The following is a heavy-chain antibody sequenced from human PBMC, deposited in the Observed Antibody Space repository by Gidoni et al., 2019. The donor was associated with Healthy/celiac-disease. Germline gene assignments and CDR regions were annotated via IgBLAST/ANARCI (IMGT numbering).Heavy chain of an antibody. J-gene: IGHJ6*03. CDR2: ISSSSSYI. D-gene: IGHD3-10*01. V-gene: IGHV3-21*01. Sequence: EVQLVESGGGLVKPGGSLRLSFAASGFTFSRSTMNWVRQAPGKVLAGVSSISSSSSYIYYADSVKGRFTNSRDNAKNSLYLQMNSLRAEDTAVYYCARDPSPDYGLNYYYCYMDVWGKGTTVTVSS. CDR3: ARDPSPDYGLNYYYCYMDV. CDR1: GFTFSRST.